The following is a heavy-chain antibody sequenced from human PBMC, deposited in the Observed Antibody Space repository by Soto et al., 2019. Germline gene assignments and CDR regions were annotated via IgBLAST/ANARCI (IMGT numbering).Heavy chain of an antibody. CDR2: ISAYNGNT. V-gene: IGHV1-18*04. Sequence: ASVKVSCTASGYTFTSYGISWVRQAPGQGLEWMGWISAYNGNTNYAQKLQGRVTMTTDTSTSTAYMELRSLRSDDTAMYYCASEGVIAGAFTIGDYYHYVRASRGKRAKVTVSA. CDR1: GYTFTSYG. J-gene: IGHJ6*04. CDR3: ASEGVIAGAFTIGDYYHYVRAS. D-gene: IGHD3-10*01.